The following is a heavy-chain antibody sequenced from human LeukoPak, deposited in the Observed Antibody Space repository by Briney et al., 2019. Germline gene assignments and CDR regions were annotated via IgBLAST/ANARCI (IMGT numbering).Heavy chain of an antibody. J-gene: IGHJ5*02. CDR3: ARDCPISSGGSCYSDWFDP. D-gene: IGHD2-15*01. CDR1: GYTFTSYG. Sequence: ASVTVSCKASGYTFTSYGISWVRQAPGQGLEWMGWISAYNGNTNYAQKLQGRVTMTTDTSTSTAYMELRSLRSDDTAVYYCARDCPISSGGSCYSDWFDPWGQGTLVTVSS. CDR2: ISAYNGNT. V-gene: IGHV1-18*01.